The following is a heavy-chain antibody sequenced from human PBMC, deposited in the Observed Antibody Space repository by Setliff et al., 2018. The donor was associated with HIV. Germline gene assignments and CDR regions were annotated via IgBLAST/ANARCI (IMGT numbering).Heavy chain of an antibody. CDR3: ARETYYYDNPQYYYYYMDV. Sequence: ASVKVSCKASGYTFMSYGISWVRQARGQGLEWMGWMSAYNGNTNYAQKLQGRVTMTTDTSTSTAYMELRSLRSDDTAVYYCARETYYYDNPQYYYYYMDVWGKGTTVTVSS. CDR1: GYTFMSYG. CDR2: MSAYNGNT. J-gene: IGHJ6*03. D-gene: IGHD3-22*01. V-gene: IGHV1-18*01.